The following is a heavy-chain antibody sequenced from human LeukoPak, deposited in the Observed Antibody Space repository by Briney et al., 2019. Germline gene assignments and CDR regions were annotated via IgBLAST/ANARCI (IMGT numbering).Heavy chain of an antibody. V-gene: IGHV3-74*01. CDR1: GFTFSSYW. CDR2: IKSDGSST. Sequence: PGGSLTLSCAASGFTFSSYWMPWVRQAPGKGLVWVSRIKSDGSSTSYADSLKGQFTISRDNAQNTLYLQMNSLRAEDTAVYYCVKDLGHCDNGVGGGWGQRTMVTASS. CDR3: VKDLGHCDNGVGGG. J-gene: IGHJ4*02. D-gene: IGHD2-8*01.